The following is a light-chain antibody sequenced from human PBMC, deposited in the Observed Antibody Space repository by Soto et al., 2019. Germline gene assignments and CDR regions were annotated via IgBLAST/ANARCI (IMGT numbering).Light chain of an antibody. CDR1: QGISSY. CDR2: AAS. J-gene: IGKJ3*01. CDR3: KQYYSYPIT. Sequence: AIRMTQSPSSLSASTGDRVTITCRASQGISSYLAWYQQKPGKAPKLLIYAASTLQSGVPSRFSGSGSGTDFTLTISCLQSEDFATYYCKQYYSYPITFGPRTKVDIK. V-gene: IGKV1-8*01.